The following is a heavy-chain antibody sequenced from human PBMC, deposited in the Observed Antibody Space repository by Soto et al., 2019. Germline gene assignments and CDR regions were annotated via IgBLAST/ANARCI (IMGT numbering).Heavy chain of an antibody. Sequence: LRLSCAASGFTFSSYSMNWVRQAPGKGLEWVSSISSSSNYIYYADSVKGRFTISRDNAKNSLYLQMNSLRAEDTAVYYCARDISNSWSNWFDPWGQGTLVTVSS. CDR1: GFTFSSYS. V-gene: IGHV3-21*01. D-gene: IGHD6-13*01. CDR3: ARDISNSWSNWFDP. J-gene: IGHJ5*02. CDR2: ISSSSNYI.